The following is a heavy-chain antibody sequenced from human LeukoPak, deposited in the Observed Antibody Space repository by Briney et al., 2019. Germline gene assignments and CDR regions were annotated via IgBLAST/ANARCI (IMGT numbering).Heavy chain of an antibody. D-gene: IGHD5-12*01. Sequence: GGSLRLSCAASGFTFSSYAMHWVRQAPGKGLEWLAVISYDGSNKYYADSVKGRFTISRDNSKNTLYLQMNSLRAEDTAVYYCARDRSGYDGFGWGQGTLVTVSS. CDR3: ARDRSGYDGFG. CDR1: GFTFSSYA. J-gene: IGHJ4*02. V-gene: IGHV3-30*04. CDR2: ISYDGSNK.